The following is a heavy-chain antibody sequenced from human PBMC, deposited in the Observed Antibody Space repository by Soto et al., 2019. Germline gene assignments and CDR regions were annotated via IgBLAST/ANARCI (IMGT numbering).Heavy chain of an antibody. D-gene: IGHD3-9*01. V-gene: IGHV3-21*01. Sequence: GGSLRLSCAASGFTFSSYSMNWVRQAPGKGLEWVSSISSSSSYIYYADSVKGRFTISRDNAKNSLYLQMNSLRAEDTAVYYCALLGHDILTGYYGSPGGYWGQGTLVTVSS. CDR1: GFTFSSYS. J-gene: IGHJ4*02. CDR2: ISSSSSYI. CDR3: ALLGHDILTGYYGSPGGY.